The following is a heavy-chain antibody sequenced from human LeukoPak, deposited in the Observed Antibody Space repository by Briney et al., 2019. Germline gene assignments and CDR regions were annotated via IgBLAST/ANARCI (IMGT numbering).Heavy chain of an antibody. V-gene: IGHV3-74*01. D-gene: IGHD3-22*01. CDR2: INGDGSIT. J-gene: IGHJ4*02. CDR3: ARDLELTYYDRSGHDY. CDR1: GFTFSAYW. Sequence: GGSLRLSCAASGFTFSAYWMHWVRQAPGKGLVWVSRINGDGSITSYAESVKGRFIISRDNAKNTVYLQMNSLSAEDTAVYYCARDLELTYYDRSGHDYWGQGTLVTVSS.